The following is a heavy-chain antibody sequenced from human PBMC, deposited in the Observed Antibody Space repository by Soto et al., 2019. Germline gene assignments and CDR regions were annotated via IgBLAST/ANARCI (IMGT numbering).Heavy chain of an antibody. Sequence: ALRLSCATYVFAFSFDELSWVRQAPLNVLGLLSYISTSVYTIYYADSVKGRFTISRDNARNSLYLQMNSLRAEDTAVYYCARDGYGDPYYYYGMDVWGQGTTVTVSS. D-gene: IGHD4-17*01. CDR2: ISTSVYTI. V-gene: IGHV3-48*03. CDR3: ARDGYGDPYYYYGMDV. J-gene: IGHJ6*02. CDR1: VFAFSFDE.